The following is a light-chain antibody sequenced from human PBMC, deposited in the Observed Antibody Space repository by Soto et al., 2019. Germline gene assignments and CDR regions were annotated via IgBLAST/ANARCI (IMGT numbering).Light chain of an antibody. CDR1: QSVSSSY. J-gene: IGKJ4*01. CDR3: QQYGSSPLT. V-gene: IGKV3-20*01. Sequence: EIVLTQSPGTLSLSPGERATLSCRASQSVSSSYLAWYQQKPGQAPRLLIYGASSRATGIPDRFGGSGSGTDFTLTISRLEPEDFALYYCQQYGSSPLTFGGGTKVDIK. CDR2: GAS.